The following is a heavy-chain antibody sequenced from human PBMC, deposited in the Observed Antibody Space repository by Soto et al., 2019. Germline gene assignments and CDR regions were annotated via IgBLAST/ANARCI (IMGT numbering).Heavy chain of an antibody. CDR3: AKDTTIFYVQID. D-gene: IGHD3-3*01. J-gene: IGHJ4*02. CDR1: GFTFDDYA. Sequence: GGSLRLSCAASGFTFDDYAMHWVRQAPGKGLEWVSGISWNSGSIGYADSVKGRFTISRDNAKNTLYLQMNSLRAEDTAVYYCAKDTTIFYVQIDWGQGTLVTVSS. V-gene: IGHV3-9*01. CDR2: ISWNSGSI.